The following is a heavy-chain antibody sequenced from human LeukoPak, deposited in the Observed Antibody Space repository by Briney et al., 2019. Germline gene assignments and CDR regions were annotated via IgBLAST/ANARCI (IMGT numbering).Heavy chain of an antibody. CDR3: ARQREMTTIFTALGY. J-gene: IGHJ4*02. D-gene: IGHD5-24*01. CDR2: ISYDGSNK. Sequence: PGRSLRLSCAASGFTFSSYAMHWVRQAPGKGLEWVAVISYDGSNKYYADSVKGRFTISRDNSKNTLYLQMNSLRAEDTAVYYCARQREMTTIFTALGYWGQGTLVTVSS. V-gene: IGHV3-30*04. CDR1: GFTFSSYA.